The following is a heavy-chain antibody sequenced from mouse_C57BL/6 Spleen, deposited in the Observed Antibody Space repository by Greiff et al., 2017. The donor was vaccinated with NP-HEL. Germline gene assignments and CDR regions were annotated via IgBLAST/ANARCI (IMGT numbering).Heavy chain of an antibody. CDR1: GYAFSSSW. Sequence: VQLVESGPELVKPGASVKISCKASGYAFSSSWMNWVKQRPGKGLEWIGRIYPGDGDTNYNGKFKGKATLTADKSSSTAYMQLSSLTSEDSAVYFCARSELRLQYYFDYWGQGTTLTVSS. D-gene: IGHD3-2*02. CDR3: ARSELRLQYYFDY. V-gene: IGHV1-82*01. CDR2: IYPGDGDT. J-gene: IGHJ2*01.